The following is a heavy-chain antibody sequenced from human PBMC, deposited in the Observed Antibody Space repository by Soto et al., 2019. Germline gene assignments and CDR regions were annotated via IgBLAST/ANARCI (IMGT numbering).Heavy chain of an antibody. Sequence: EVQLVESGGGLIQPGGSLRLSCAASGFTFSSYSMNWVRQAPGKGLEWVSYISSSSRTIYYAYSVKGRFTISRDNAKKSRYLEMTSLRDEDTAVYYCARDGSTLMGDIVVVTHPIDYWGQGTLVTVSS. D-gene: IGHD3-22*01. CDR2: ISSSSRTI. CDR3: ARDGSTLMGDIVVVTHPIDY. V-gene: IGHV3-48*02. CDR1: GFTFSSYS. J-gene: IGHJ4*02.